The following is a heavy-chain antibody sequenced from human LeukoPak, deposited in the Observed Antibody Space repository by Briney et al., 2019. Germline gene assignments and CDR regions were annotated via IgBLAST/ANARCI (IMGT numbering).Heavy chain of an antibody. CDR1: GGSISSYY. J-gene: IGHJ5*02. CDR2: IYYSGST. D-gene: IGHD4-17*01. V-gene: IGHV4-59*01. Sequence: SETLSLTCTVSGGSISSYYWSWIRQPPGKGLEWIGYIYYSGSTNYNPSLKSRVTISVDTSKNQFSLKLSSVTAADTAVYYCARDYFGDYYPTSGGFDPWGQGTLVTVSS. CDR3: ARDYFGDYYPTSGGFDP.